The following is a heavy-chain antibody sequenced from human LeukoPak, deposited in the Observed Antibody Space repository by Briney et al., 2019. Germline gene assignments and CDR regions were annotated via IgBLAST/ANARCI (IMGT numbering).Heavy chain of an antibody. CDR2: IYSGGSI. CDR3: ARASRVTTRLDAFDI. V-gene: IGHV3-53*01. D-gene: IGHD2-21*02. CDR1: GFTVSANQ. Sequence: GGSLRLSCAASGFTVSANQMSWVRQAPGRGLDWVSTIYSGGSIYYADSVKGRFTISRDNSKNTLYLQMNSLRVEDTAVYYCARASRVTTRLDAFDIWGQGTMVTVSS. J-gene: IGHJ3*02.